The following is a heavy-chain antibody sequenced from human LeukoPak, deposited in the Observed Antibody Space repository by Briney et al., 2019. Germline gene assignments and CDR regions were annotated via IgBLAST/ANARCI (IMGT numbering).Heavy chain of an antibody. V-gene: IGHV3-53*04. Sequence: GGSLRLSCAASGFTVSSNYMSWVRQAPGKGLEWVSVIYSGGSTYYADSVKGRFTISRHNSKNTLYLQMNSLRAEGTAVYYCASGVGTHYYYYGMDVWGQGTTVTVSS. CDR3: ASGVGTHYYYYGMDV. CDR1: GFTVSSNY. D-gene: IGHD1-14*01. CDR2: IYSGGST. J-gene: IGHJ6*02.